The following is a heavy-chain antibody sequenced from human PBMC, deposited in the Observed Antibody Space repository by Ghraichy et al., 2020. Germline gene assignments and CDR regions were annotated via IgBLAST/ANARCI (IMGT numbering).Heavy chain of an antibody. V-gene: IGHV3-21*01. CDR2: ISSGSSYI. Sequence: GGSRRLSCAASGFTFSSYSMNWVRQAPGKGLEWVSSISSGSSYIYYADSVKGRFTISRDNAKNSLYLQMNSLRAEDTAVYFCARDLAAVGDYWGQGTLVTVSS. CDR1: GFTFSSYS. D-gene: IGHD6-19*01. J-gene: IGHJ4*02. CDR3: ARDLAAVGDY.